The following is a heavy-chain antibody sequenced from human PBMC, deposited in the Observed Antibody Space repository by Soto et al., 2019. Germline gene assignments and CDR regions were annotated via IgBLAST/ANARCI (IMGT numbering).Heavy chain of an antibody. Sequence: PSETLSLTCTVSGGSISSGDYYWSWIRQPPGKGLEWIGYIYYSGSTYYNPSLKSRVTISLDTSKNQFSLKLSSVTAADTAVYYCAIYYTTHGWVDPWGQGTLVNVSS. CDR3: AIYYTTHGWVDP. D-gene: IGHD1-26*01. CDR1: GGSISSGDYY. V-gene: IGHV4-30-4*01. J-gene: IGHJ5*02. CDR2: IYYSGST.